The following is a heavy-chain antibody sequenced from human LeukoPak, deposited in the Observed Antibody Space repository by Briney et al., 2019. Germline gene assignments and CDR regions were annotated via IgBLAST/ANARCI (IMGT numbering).Heavy chain of an antibody. CDR1: GGSFSGYY. CDR3: ARENSNYILDY. J-gene: IGHJ4*02. V-gene: IGHV4-34*01. CDR2: INHSGST. Sequence: SETLSLTCAVYGGSFSGYYWSWIRQPPGKGLEWIGEINHSGSTNYNPSLKSRVTISVDRSKNQFSLKLSSVTAADTAVYYCARENSNYILDYWGQGTLVTVSS. D-gene: IGHD4-11*01.